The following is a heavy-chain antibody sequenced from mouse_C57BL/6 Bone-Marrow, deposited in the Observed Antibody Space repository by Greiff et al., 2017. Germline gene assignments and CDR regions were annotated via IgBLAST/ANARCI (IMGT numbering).Heavy chain of an antibody. CDR1: GYIFTEYT. Sequence: VKLMESGAELVKPGASVKLSCKASGYIFTEYTIHWVKQRSGQGLGWIGWFYPGSGSIKYNERFKDKATLTADKSSNTVYMERSRLTSEDSAVYFCARHERYYDYEGYFDYWGQGTTLTVSS. CDR3: ARHERYYDYEGYFDY. D-gene: IGHD2-4*01. V-gene: IGHV1-62-2*01. J-gene: IGHJ2*01. CDR2: FYPGSGSI.